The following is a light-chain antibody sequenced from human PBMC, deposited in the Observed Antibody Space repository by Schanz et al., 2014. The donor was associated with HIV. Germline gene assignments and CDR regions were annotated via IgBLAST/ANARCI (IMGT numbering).Light chain of an antibody. CDR2: DAS. Sequence: EIVLTQSPATLSLSPGERATLSCRASQSIASYLAWYQQKPGQPPRLLIYDASNRATGIPARFSGSGSGTDFTLTIIRLEPEDFAVYYCQQYGSSPWTFGQGTKVEIK. J-gene: IGKJ1*01. V-gene: IGKV3-20*01. CDR3: QQYGSSPWT. CDR1: QSIASY.